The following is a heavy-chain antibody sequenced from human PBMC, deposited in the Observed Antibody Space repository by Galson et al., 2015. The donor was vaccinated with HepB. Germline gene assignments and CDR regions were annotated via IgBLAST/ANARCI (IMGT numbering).Heavy chain of an antibody. CDR2: IKQDGSEK. Sequence: SLRLSCAASGFTFSSYWMSWVRQAPGKGLEWVANIKQDGSEKYYVDSVKGRFTISRDNAKNSLYLQMNSLRAEDTAVYYCARAAYGSGSYYSHLVFDYWGQGTLVTVSS. V-gene: IGHV3-7*03. D-gene: IGHD3-10*01. CDR1: GFTFSSYW. J-gene: IGHJ4*02. CDR3: ARAAYGSGSYYSHLVFDY.